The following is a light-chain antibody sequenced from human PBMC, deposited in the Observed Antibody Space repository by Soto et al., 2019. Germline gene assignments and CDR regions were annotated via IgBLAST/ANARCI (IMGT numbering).Light chain of an antibody. CDR1: QKVSPW. V-gene: IGKV1-5*01. Sequence: DIRMTQSPSTLSASVGDSVTITCWASQKVSPWLAWYQQKEGKAPKLLIYDVSSLKRGVPSRFSGSGSGTEFTLTISSLQADDFAPYHCQQYDSYWGTFGQGTKVEFK. CDR2: DVS. J-gene: IGKJ1*01. CDR3: QQYDSYWGT.